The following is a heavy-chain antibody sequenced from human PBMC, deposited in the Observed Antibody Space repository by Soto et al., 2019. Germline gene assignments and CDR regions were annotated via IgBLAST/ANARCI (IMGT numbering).Heavy chain of an antibody. CDR1: GGSFSGYY. D-gene: IGHD4-17*01. Sequence: QVQLQQWGAGLLKPSETLSLTCAVYGGSFSGYYWSWIRQPPGKGLEWIGEINHSGSTNYNPSLKSRVTISVDTSKNQFSLKVSSVTAADTAVYYCARGRLRRDAFDIWGQGTMVTVSS. V-gene: IGHV4-34*01. CDR3: ARGRLRRDAFDI. CDR2: INHSGST. J-gene: IGHJ3*02.